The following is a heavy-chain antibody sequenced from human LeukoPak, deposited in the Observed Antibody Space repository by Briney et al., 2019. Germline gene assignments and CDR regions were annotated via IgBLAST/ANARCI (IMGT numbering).Heavy chain of an antibody. CDR2: INTDGNST. CDR1: GFTFSTYW. CDR3: ARELASGD. Sequence: GGSLRLSCAASGFTFSTYWMHWVRKAPGKGLVWVSQINTDGNSTTYADSVKGRFTVSRDNAKNPLYLQMNSLGAEDTAVYYCARELASGDWGQGTLVTVSS. D-gene: IGHD6-13*01. J-gene: IGHJ4*02. V-gene: IGHV3-74*01.